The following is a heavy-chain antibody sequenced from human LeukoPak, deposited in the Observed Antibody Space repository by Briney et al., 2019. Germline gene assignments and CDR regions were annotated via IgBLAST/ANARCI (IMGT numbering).Heavy chain of an antibody. CDR1: GGSISSGSYY. CDR2: IYTSGST. J-gene: IGHJ1*01. CDR3: ARSQLSWYESFPH. D-gene: IGHD6-13*01. V-gene: IGHV4-61*02. Sequence: SETLSHTCTVSGGSISSGSYYWGWIRQPAGMGLEWIGRIYTSGSTNYNPSLKSRVTISVDTSKNQFSLKLSSVTAADTAVYFCARSQLSWYESFPHWCKGTLVTVSS.